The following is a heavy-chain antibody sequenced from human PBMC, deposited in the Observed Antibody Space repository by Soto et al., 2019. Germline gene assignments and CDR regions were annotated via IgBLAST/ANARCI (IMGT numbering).Heavy chain of an antibody. CDR2: ISSSGSTI. D-gene: IGHD3-9*01. V-gene: IGHV3-11*01. CDR1: GFTFSDYD. CDR3: ARDDINDILTPLSV. Sequence: GGSLRLSCAASGFTFSDYDMSWIRQAPGKGLEWVSYISSSGSTIYYADSVKGRFTISRDNAKNSLYLQMNSLRSDDTAVYYCARDDINDILTPLSVWGKGTTVTVSS. J-gene: IGHJ6*04.